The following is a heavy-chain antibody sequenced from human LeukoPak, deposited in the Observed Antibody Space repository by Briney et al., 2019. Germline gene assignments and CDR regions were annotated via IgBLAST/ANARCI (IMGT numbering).Heavy chain of an antibody. CDR2: IYYTGTT. CDR3: AREPSVTTVSTGF. Sequence: SETLSLTCTVSGGSISTGSYYWGWIRQPPGKGLEWLGNIYYTGTTYYNPSLKSRVTISVDTSNNQFSLRLSSVTAADTAIYYCAREPSVTTVSTGFWGQGTLVIVSS. V-gene: IGHV4-39*07. D-gene: IGHD4-17*01. CDR1: GGSISTGSYY. J-gene: IGHJ4*02.